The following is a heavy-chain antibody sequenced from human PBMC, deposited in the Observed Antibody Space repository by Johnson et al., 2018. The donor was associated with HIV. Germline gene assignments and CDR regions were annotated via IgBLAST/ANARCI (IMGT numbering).Heavy chain of an antibody. CDR2: IGTAGDT. CDR3: ARPPPWFGEGIGAFDI. CDR1: GFTFSREN. D-gene: IGHD3-10*01. Sequence: VQLVESGGGVVQPGRSLRLSYAASGFTFSRENMHWVRQAPGKGLEWVSAIGTAGDTYYPGSVKGRFTISRDNSKNTLYLQMNSLRAEDTAVYYCARPPPWFGEGIGAFDIWGQGTMVTVSS. J-gene: IGHJ3*02. V-gene: IGHV3-13*01.